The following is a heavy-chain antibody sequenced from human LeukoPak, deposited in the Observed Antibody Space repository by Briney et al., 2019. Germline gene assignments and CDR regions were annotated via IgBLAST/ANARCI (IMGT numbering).Heavy chain of an antibody. D-gene: IGHD3-9*01. CDR3: ARDPRSYYDILTGYSYSWFDP. J-gene: IGHJ5*02. CDR2: IIPIFGTA. CDR1: GGTFGSYA. Sequence: SVKVSCKASGGTFGSYAISWVRQAPGQGLEWMGGIIPIFGTANYAQKFQGRVTITADESTSTAYMELSSLRSEDTAVYYCARDPRSYYDILTGYSYSWFDPWGQGTLVTVSS. V-gene: IGHV1-69*13.